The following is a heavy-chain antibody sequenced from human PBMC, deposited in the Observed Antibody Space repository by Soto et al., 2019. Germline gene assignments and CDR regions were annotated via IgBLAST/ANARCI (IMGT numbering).Heavy chain of an antibody. Sequence: PAETLSLTCTVSGGSIVSFYLSWIRQPPGKGLEVIAYVDSGGSSVHHPSLKSRLSVSLDTTTNQVSLTLTSVTAADTAVDFRDLLRPDTLCRAFNGPNWFDPWGQGTLVTV. CDR1: GGSIVSFY. D-gene: IGHD2-15*01. CDR3: DLLRPDTLCRAFNGPNWFDP. V-gene: IGHV4-59*03. CDR2: VDSGGSS. J-gene: IGHJ5*02.